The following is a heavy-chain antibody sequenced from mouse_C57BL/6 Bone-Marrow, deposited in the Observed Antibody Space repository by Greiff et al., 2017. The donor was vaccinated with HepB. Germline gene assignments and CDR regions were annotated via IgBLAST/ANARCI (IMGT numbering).Heavy chain of an antibody. CDR1: GYTFTSYW. J-gene: IGHJ2*01. D-gene: IGHD4-1*01. CDR3: TRLGYFDY. CDR2: IDPETGGT. V-gene: IGHV1-64*01. Sequence: QVQLQQPGAELVKPGASVKLSCKASGYTFTSYWMHWVKQRPGQGLEWIGAIDPETGGTAYNQKFKGKAILTADKSSSTAYMELRSLTSEDSAVYYCTRLGYFDYWGQGTTLTVSS.